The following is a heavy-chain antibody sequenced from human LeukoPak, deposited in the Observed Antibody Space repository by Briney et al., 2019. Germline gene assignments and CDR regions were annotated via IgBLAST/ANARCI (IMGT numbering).Heavy chain of an antibody. Sequence: GGSLRLSCAVSGITLSNYGMSWVRQAPGKGLEWVAGISDSGGSTKYADSVKGRFTISRDDPKNTLYLQMNSLRVEDTAVYFCAKRGVVIRVILVGFHKQAYYFDSWGQGALVTVSS. J-gene: IGHJ4*02. CDR3: AKRGVVIRVILVGFHKQAYYFDS. D-gene: IGHD3-22*01. CDR2: ISDSGGST. CDR1: GITLSNYG. V-gene: IGHV3-23*01.